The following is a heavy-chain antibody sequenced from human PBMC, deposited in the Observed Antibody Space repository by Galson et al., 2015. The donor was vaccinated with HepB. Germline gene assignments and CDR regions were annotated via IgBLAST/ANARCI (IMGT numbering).Heavy chain of an antibody. CDR1: GGTFSSYA. D-gene: IGHD3-9*01. CDR3: ARAPHDILTGRDGYYYGMDV. Sequence: SCKASGGTFSSYAISWVRQAPGQGLEWMGGIIPIFGTANYAQKFQGRVTITADESTSTAYMELSSLRSEDTAVYYCARAPHDILTGRDGYYYGMDVWGQGTTVTVSS. J-gene: IGHJ6*02. V-gene: IGHV1-69*01. CDR2: IIPIFGTA.